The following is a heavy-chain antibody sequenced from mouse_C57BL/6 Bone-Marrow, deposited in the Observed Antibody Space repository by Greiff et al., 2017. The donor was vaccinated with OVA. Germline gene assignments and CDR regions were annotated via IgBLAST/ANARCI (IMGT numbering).Heavy chain of an antibody. Sequence: VQLQQSGPVLVKPGPSVKISCKASGFTFTDYYMHWVKQSHGKSLEWIGLVYPYNGGTSYNQKFKGKATLTVDKSYSTAYMELNSLTSDDSAVYYCAGDDSYCSGAYWGQGTLVTVSA. D-gene: IGHD1-1*01. CDR3: AGDDSYCSGAY. V-gene: IGHV1-36*01. J-gene: IGHJ3*01. CDR2: VYPYNGGT. CDR1: GFTFTDYY.